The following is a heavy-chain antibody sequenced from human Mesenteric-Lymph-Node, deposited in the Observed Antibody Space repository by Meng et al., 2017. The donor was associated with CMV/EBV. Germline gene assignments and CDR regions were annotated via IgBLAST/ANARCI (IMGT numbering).Heavy chain of an antibody. J-gene: IGHJ3*01. D-gene: IGHD2-2*01. CDR1: GFTFSSYE. Sequence: GGSLRLSCAASGFTFSSYEMNWVRQAPGKGLEWVSYVSSSGGTIYYADSVKGRLTISRDNSRNTLYLQMNSLRAEDTAIYYCAKKNGYCGTTTCYYAFDLWGQGTMVTVSS. CDR2: VSSSGGTI. CDR3: AKKNGYCGTTTCYYAFDL. V-gene: IGHV3-48*03.